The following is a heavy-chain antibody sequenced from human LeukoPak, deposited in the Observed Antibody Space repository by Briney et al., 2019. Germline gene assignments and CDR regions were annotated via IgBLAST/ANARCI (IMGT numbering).Heavy chain of an antibody. Sequence: SETLSLTCTVSGYSISSGYYWGWIRQPPGKGLEWIGSTYHSGSTYYNPSLKSRVTISVDTSKNQFSLKLSSVTAADTAVYYCARGPVPSGSYYFKGYYYYMDVWGKGTTVTISS. D-gene: IGHD1-26*01. V-gene: IGHV4-38-2*02. J-gene: IGHJ6*03. CDR3: ARGPVPSGSYYFKGYYYYMDV. CDR2: TYHSGST. CDR1: GYSISSGYY.